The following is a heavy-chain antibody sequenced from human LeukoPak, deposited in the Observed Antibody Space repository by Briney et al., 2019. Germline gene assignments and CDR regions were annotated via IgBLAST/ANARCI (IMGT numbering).Heavy chain of an antibody. J-gene: IGHJ4*02. CDR2: IKQDGSEK. CDR3: ARALGFYYDSRGYYDLDY. CDR1: GFTFSSYW. Sequence: SGGSLRLSCAASGFTFSSYWMSWVRQAPGKGLEWVANIKQDGSEKYYVDSVKGRFTISRDNAKNSLYLQMNSLRAEDTAVYYCARALGFYYDSRGYYDLDYWGQGTLVTVSS. V-gene: IGHV3-7*01. D-gene: IGHD3-22*01.